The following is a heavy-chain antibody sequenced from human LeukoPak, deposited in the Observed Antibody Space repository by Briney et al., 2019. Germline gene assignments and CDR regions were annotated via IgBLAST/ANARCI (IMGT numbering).Heavy chain of an antibody. J-gene: IGHJ5*02. CDR3: ARSDITYSGYDP. CDR2: ISSSGSTI. CDR1: GFTFSSYE. D-gene: IGHD5-12*01. V-gene: IGHV3-48*03. Sequence: VGSLRLSCAASGFTFSSYEMNWVRQAPGKGLGWVSYISSSGSTIYYADSVKGRFTISRDNAKNSLYLQMNSLRAEDTAVYYCARSDITYSGYDPWGQGTLVTVSS.